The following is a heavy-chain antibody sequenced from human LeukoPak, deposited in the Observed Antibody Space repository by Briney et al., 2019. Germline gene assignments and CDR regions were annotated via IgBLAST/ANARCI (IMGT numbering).Heavy chain of an antibody. CDR2: IYYSGST. D-gene: IGHD1-26*01. V-gene: IGHV4-39*07. CDR1: GGSISSSSYY. CDR3: ARGRGWGASVGEYFQH. Sequence: SETLSLTCTVSGGSISSSSYYWGWIRQPPGKGLEWIGSIYYSGSTYYNPSLKSRVTISVDTSKNQFSLKLSSVTAADTAVYYFARGRGWGASVGEYFQHWGQGTPVTVSS. J-gene: IGHJ1*01.